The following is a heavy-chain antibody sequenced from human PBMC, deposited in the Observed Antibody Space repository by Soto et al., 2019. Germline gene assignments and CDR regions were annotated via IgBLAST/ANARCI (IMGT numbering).Heavy chain of an antibody. V-gene: IGHV3-66*01. Sequence: GGSLRLSCAASGFTVSSNYMSWVRQAPGKGLEWVSVIYSGGSTYYEDSVKGGFTISRDNSKNTLYLQVNSLRAVDTVVYYCAGDVYYDILTGYYAAEYFQHWGQGTLVTVSS. CDR1: GFTVSSNY. J-gene: IGHJ1*01. CDR2: IYSGGST. CDR3: AGDVYYDILTGYYAAEYFQH. D-gene: IGHD3-9*01.